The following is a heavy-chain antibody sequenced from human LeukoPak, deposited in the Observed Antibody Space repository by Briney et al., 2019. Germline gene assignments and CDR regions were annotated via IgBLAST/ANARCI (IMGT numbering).Heavy chain of an antibody. J-gene: IGHJ3*02. CDR1: GYTFTSYG. CDR2: MNPNSGNT. CDR3: ARVTAAGTWAFDI. Sequence: ASVKVSCKASGYTFTSYGISWVRQATGQGLEWMGWMNPNSGNTGYAQKFQGRVTMTRNTSISTSYMELTNLRSEDTAVYYCARVTAAGTWAFDIWGQGTTVTVSS. V-gene: IGHV1-8*02. D-gene: IGHD6-13*01.